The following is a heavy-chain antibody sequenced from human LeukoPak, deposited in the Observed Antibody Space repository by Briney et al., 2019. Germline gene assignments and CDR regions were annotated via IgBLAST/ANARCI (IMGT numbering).Heavy chain of an antibody. D-gene: IGHD3-10*01. Sequence: ASVKVSCKASGGTFSSYAISWVRQAPGQGLEWMGRIIPILGIANYAQKFQGRVTITADKFTSTAYMELSSLRSEDTAVYYCARGTMVRGVIYYYYYGMDVWGQGTTVTVSS. CDR3: ARGTMVRGVIYYYYYGMDV. CDR1: GGTFSSYA. V-gene: IGHV1-69*04. CDR2: IIPILGIA. J-gene: IGHJ6*02.